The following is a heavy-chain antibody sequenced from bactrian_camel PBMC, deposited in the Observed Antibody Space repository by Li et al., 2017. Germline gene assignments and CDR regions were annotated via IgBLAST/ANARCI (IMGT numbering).Heavy chain of an antibody. CDR3: AATGGPCDWLGTEYSY. D-gene: IGHD1*01. CDR2: ISTGGSGT. J-gene: IGHJ4*01. Sequence: QVQLVESGGGLVQPGGSLRLSCAASGFTFSSYYMSWVRQAPGKGLEWVSSISTGGSGTYYAESVKGRFTISKDNAKNTLYLHMQRLKPEDTAMYSCAATGGPCDWLGTEYSYRGQGTQVTVS. V-gene: IGHV3-2*01. CDR1: GFTFSSYY.